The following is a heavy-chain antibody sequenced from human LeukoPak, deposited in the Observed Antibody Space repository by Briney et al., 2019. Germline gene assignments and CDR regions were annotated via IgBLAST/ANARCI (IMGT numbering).Heavy chain of an antibody. J-gene: IGHJ4*02. V-gene: IGHV3-23*01. CDR1: GFTFSSYA. D-gene: IGHD3-22*01. Sequence: GGSLRLSCAASGFTFSSYAMSWVRQAPGKGLEWVSAISGSGGSTYYADSVKGRFTISRDNSKNTLYLQMNSLRAEDTAVYYCAKDHPLTMIVVVALYFDYWGQGTLVTVSS. CDR3: AKDHPLTMIVVVALYFDY. CDR2: ISGSGGST.